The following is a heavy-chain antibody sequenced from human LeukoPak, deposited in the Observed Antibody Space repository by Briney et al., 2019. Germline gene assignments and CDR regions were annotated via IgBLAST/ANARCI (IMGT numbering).Heavy chain of an antibody. Sequence: GGSLRLSCAASGFPLSGYSMDWVRQAPGKGLEWGSSISSTTNYIYYADSVKGRFTISRDNARNSLYLQMNSLRAEDTAVYYCARVGYRSSSTCRNYFDYWGQGTLVTVSS. CDR1: GFPLSGYS. CDR3: ARVGYRSSSTCRNYFDY. J-gene: IGHJ4*02. D-gene: IGHD2-2*01. V-gene: IGHV3-21*01. CDR2: ISSTTNYI.